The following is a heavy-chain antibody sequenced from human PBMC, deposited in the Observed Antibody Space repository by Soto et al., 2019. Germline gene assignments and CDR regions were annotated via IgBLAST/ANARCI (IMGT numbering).Heavy chain of an antibody. CDR2: ITASNGNT. J-gene: IGHJ2*01. CDR1: VFTFTGFG. CDR3: ARTYSYGSFWYFDL. V-gene: IGHV1-18*04. D-gene: IGHD5-18*01. Sequence: QLQLVQSGAEVKKPGASVKVSCKASVFTFTGFGITWVRQAPGQGLEWMGWITASNGNTNYAQNLQGRVTMTTDTSTSTAYMELWRLRSDDTAVYYCARTYSYGSFWYFDLWGRGTLVTVSS.